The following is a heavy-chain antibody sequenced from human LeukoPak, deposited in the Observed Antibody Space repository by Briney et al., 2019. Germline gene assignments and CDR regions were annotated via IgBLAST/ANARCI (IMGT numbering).Heavy chain of an antibody. D-gene: IGHD6-6*01. J-gene: IGHJ6*03. CDR2: IWYDGSNK. Sequence: GGSLRLSCAASGFTFSSYGRHWVRQAPGKGVEWVAVIWYDGSNKYYADSVKGRFTISRDNSKNTLYLQMNSLRAEDTAVYYCARDPKLTSYYIDVWGKGTTVTVSS. CDR1: GFTFSSYG. V-gene: IGHV3-33*01. CDR3: ARDPKLTSYYIDV.